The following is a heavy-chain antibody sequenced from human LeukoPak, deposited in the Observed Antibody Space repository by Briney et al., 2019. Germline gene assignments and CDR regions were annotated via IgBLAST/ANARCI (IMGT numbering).Heavy chain of an antibody. CDR2: IKGDGSST. CDR1: GLTFSSYW. V-gene: IGHV3-74*01. J-gene: IGHJ4*02. D-gene: IGHD6-19*01. Sequence: GGSLRLSCAGSGLTFSSYWMHWVRQAPGKGLVWVSRIKGDGSSTSYADSVKGRFTISRDNAKNSLYLQMNSLRVEDTAFYYCAKDNRRHYTSGPNPDSLHWGQGALVTVSS. CDR3: AKDNRRHYTSGPNPDSLH.